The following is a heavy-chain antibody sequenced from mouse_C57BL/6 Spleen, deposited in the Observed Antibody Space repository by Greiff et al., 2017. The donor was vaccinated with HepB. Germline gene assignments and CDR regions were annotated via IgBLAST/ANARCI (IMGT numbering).Heavy chain of an antibody. CDR3: ARRSHGNYFDY. CDR1: GYTFTSYW. J-gene: IGHJ2*01. V-gene: IGHV1-69*01. D-gene: IGHD2-1*01. CDR2: IDPSDSYT. Sequence: VQLQQPGAELVMPGASVKLSCKASGYTFTSYWMHWVKQRPGQGLEWIGEIDPSDSYTNYNQKFKGKSTLTVDKSSSTAYMQLSSLTSEDSAVYYCARRSHGNYFDYWGQGTTLTVSS.